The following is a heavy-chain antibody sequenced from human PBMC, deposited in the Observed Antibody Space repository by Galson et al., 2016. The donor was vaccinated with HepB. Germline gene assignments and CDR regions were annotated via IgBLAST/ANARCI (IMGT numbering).Heavy chain of an antibody. CDR3: ARVIGGTLDALDT. J-gene: IGHJ3*02. CDR2: IGTDGRS. V-gene: IGHV3-74*01. Sequence: SLRLSCAASGFTFSTYWMHWVRQAPGKGLEWVSRIGTDGRSNYADSVKGRFTISRDNSKNTLYLQMNSLRAEDSAVYYCARVIGGTLDALDTWGQGTMVTVSS. CDR1: GFTFSTYW. D-gene: IGHD2-21*01.